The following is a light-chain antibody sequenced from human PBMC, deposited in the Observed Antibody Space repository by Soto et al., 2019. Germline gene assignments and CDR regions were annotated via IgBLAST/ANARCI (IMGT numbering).Light chain of an antibody. CDR1: SSDVVGYTY. CDR3: CSYAGTYV. CDR2: DVT. J-gene: IGLJ1*01. Sequence: QSVLTQPRSVSGSPGQSVTISCTGTSSDVVGYTYVSWYLLHPGKAPKLLIYDVTKRPSGVPDRFSGSRSGNPASLTISGLQAEDEADYYCCSYAGTYVFGTGTKLTVL. V-gene: IGLV2-11*01.